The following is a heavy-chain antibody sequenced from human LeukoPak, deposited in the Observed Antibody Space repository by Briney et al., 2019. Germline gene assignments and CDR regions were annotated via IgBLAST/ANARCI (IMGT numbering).Heavy chain of an antibody. V-gene: IGHV3-30-3*01. CDR1: GFTFSNYA. CDR3: AREFNSGYYYDY. Sequence: GRSLRLSCAASGFTFSNYAMHWVRQAPGKGLEGVAVILYEGSNKYYADSVKGRFTISRDNSKNTLYLQMNSLRPEDTAAFYCAREFNSGYYYDYWGQGTLVTVSS. CDR2: ILYEGSNK. J-gene: IGHJ4*02. D-gene: IGHD3-22*01.